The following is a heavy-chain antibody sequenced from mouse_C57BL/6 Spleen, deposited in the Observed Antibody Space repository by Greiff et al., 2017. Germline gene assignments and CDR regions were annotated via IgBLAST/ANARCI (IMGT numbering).Heavy chain of an antibody. CDR1: GYTFTSYW. CDR2: IYPSDSET. V-gene: IGHV1-61*01. CDR3: AREGPYGNYDYFDY. D-gene: IGHD2-1*01. Sequence: VQLQQPGAELVRPGSSVKLSCKASGYTFTSYWMAWVKQRPGQGLEWIGNIYPSDSETHYNQKFKDKATLTVDKSSSTAYMQLSSLTSEDSAVYYCAREGPYGNYDYFDYWGQGTTLTVSS. J-gene: IGHJ2*01.